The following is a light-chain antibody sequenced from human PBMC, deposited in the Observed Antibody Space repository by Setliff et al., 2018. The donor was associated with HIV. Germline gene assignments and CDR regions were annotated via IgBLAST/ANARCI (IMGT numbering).Light chain of an antibody. CDR2: EVS. V-gene: IGLV2-14*01. J-gene: IGLJ1*01. CDR3: SSYRSGNTLV. CDR1: SSDVGGYKY. Sequence: QSAPAQPASVSGSPGQSITISCTGTSSDVGGYKYVYWYQQHPGKAPKLMIYEVSNRPSGISNRFSGSKSGNTASLTISGLQAEDEADYYCSSYRSGNTLVFGTGTKVTVL.